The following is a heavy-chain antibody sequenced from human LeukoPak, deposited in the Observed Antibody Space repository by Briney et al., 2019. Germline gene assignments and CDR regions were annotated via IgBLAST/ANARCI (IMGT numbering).Heavy chain of an antibody. Sequence: SETLSLTCTVSGGSISSSSYYWGWIHQPPGKGLEWIGSIYYSGSTYYNPSLKSRVTISVDTSKNQFSLKLSSVTAADTAVYYCARQSYYFDYWGQGTLVTVSS. CDR2: IYYSGST. CDR3: ARQSYYFDY. D-gene: IGHD3-16*02. J-gene: IGHJ4*02. V-gene: IGHV4-39*01. CDR1: GGSISSSSYY.